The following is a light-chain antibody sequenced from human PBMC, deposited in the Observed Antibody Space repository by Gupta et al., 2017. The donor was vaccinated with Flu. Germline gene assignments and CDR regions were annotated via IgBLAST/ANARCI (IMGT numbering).Light chain of an antibody. V-gene: IGLV3-25*02. CDR1: SWPKRY. Sequence: YALTQPPSASVSPGQTARIPCSGDSWPKRYAYWYQQRPGQAPVLVIYKDSERPSGIPERFSGSSSGTIVTLTISGVQAEDEADYYCQSADNSGAHRGIFGGGTRLTVL. CDR3: QSADNSGAHRGI. J-gene: IGLJ2*01. CDR2: KDS.